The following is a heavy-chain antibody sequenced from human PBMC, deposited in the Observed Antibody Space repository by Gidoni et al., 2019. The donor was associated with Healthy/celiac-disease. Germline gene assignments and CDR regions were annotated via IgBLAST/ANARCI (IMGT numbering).Heavy chain of an antibody. J-gene: IGHJ4*02. D-gene: IGHD3-9*01. V-gene: IGHV3-33*01. Sequence: GGVVQPGRSLRLSCAASGFPFSSYGMHWVRQAPGTGLEWVAVIWYDGSNKYYADSVKGRFTIARDNSKNTLYLQMNSLRAEDTAVYYCARDPFELTGYWYFDYWGQGTLVTVSS. CDR1: GFPFSSYG. CDR3: ARDPFELTGYWYFDY. CDR2: IWYDGSNK.